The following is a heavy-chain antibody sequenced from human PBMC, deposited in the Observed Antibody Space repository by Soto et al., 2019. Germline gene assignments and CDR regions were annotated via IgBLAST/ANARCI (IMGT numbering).Heavy chain of an antibody. CDR2: IVVGSGNT. CDR3: AREGGSGSPDWYFNV. D-gene: IGHD1-26*01. CDR1: GFTFTSSA. Sequence: SVKVSCKASGFTFTSSAVQWVRQARGQRLEWIGWIVVGSGNTNYAQKFQERVTITRDMSTSTAYMELSSLRSEDSAIYYCAREGGSGSPDWYFNVWGRGTLVTVSS. V-gene: IGHV1-58*01. J-gene: IGHJ2*01.